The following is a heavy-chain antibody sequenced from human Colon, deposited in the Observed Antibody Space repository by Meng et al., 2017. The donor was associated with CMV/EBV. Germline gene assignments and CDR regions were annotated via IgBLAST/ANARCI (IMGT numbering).Heavy chain of an antibody. V-gene: IGHV3-23*01. Sequence: EVQLLESGGGLVQPGGSLRLSCEASGFVVNIYAMSWVRTAPGRGLEWVSRISSSGDNTNYADAVQGRFTISRDNSKSTLFLQMSSLRAEDTAVYYCANELGYCSGNNCDLPGYFDLWGQGTMVTVSS. CDR2: ISSSGDNT. CDR1: GFVVNIYA. J-gene: IGHJ4*02. D-gene: IGHD2-15*01. CDR3: ANELGYCSGNNCDLPGYFDL.